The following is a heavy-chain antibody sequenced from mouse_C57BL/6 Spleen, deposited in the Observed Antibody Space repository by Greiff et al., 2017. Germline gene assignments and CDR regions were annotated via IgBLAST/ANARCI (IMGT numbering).Heavy chain of an antibody. J-gene: IGHJ3*01. CDR3: ARDYDYDWFAY. D-gene: IGHD2-4*01. V-gene: IGHV1-52*01. CDR2: IDPSDSET. Sequence: QVQLQQSGAELVRPGSSVKLSCKASGYTFTSYWMHWVKQRPIQGLEWIGNIDPSDSETHYNQKFKDKDTLTVDKSSSTAYMQLSSLTSEDSAVYYCARDYDYDWFAYWGQGTLVTVSA. CDR1: GYTFTSYW.